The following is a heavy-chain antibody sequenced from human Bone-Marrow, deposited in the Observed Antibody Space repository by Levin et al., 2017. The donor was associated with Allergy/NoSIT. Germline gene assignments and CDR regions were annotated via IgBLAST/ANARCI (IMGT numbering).Heavy chain of an antibody. Sequence: GGSLRLSCAASGFTFDDYAMHWVRQGPGKGLEWVSGISWNSVNLAYADSVKGRFTISRDNAKNSLYLQMNSLRPEDTALYYCVKDKRAATPVYFDYWGQGTLVTVSS. CDR2: ISWNSVNL. CDR1: GFTFDDYA. D-gene: IGHD2-15*01. J-gene: IGHJ4*02. V-gene: IGHV3-9*01. CDR3: VKDKRAATPVYFDY.